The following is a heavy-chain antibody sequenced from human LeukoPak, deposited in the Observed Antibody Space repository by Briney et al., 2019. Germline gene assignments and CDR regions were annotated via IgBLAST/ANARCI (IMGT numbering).Heavy chain of an antibody. CDR3: ARAFYGDPAVDY. D-gene: IGHD4-17*01. J-gene: IGHJ4*02. V-gene: IGHV4-30-4*01. CDR2: IYCSGST. Sequence: SETLSLTCTVSGGSISSGDYYWSWICQPPGKGLEWIGYIYCSGSTYYNPSLKSRVTISVDTSKNQFSLKLSSVTAADTAVYYCARAFYGDPAVDYWGQGTLVTVSS. CDR1: GGSISSGDYY.